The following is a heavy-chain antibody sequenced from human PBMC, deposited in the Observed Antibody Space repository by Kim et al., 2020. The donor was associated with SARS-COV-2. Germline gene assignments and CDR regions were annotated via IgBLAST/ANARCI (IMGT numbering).Heavy chain of an antibody. V-gene: IGHV3-23*01. J-gene: IGHJ5*02. D-gene: IGHD3-3*01. CDR1: GFTFSSYA. Sequence: GGSLRLSCAASGFTFSSYAMSWVRQAPGKGLEWVSAISGSGTSTYYAESVKGRFTISRDNSKNTLYLQMNSLRAEDTALYYCAKVDGDYDFWSGQNWFDPWGQGTLVTVSS. CDR2: ISGSGTST. CDR3: AKVDGDYDFWSGQNWFDP.